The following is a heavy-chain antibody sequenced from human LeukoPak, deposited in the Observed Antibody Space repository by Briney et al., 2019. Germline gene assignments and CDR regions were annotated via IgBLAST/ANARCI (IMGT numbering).Heavy chain of an antibody. CDR3: ARVTGYMVEDFFDY. CDR2: IYYSGRT. J-gene: IGHJ4*02. CDR1: GGSINSYY. V-gene: IGHV4-59*01. D-gene: IGHD3-9*01. Sequence: SETLSLTCTVSGGSINSYYWSWIRQPPGKALEWIGYIYYSGRTNYNPSLKSRVTISVDTSKNQFSLKLRYVTAADTAVYYCARVTGYMVEDFFDYWGQGTLVTVSS.